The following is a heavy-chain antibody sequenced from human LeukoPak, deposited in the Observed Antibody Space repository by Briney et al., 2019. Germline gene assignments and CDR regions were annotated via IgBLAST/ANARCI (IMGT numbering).Heavy chain of an antibody. CDR3: AKGVTGDFTDWYFDL. J-gene: IGHJ2*01. CDR1: GFTFSSYG. Sequence: PGRSLRLSCAASGFTFSSYGMHWVRQAPGKGLEWVAVIWYGGSNKYYADSVKGRFTISRDNSKNTLYLQMNSLRAEDTAVYYCAKGVTGDFTDWYFDLWGRGTLVTVSS. D-gene: IGHD2-21*02. V-gene: IGHV3-30*18. CDR2: IWYGGSNK.